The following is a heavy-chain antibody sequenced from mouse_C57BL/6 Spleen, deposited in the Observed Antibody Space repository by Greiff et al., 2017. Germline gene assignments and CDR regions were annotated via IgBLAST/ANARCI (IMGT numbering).Heavy chain of an antibody. CDR1: GYTFTSYW. V-gene: IGHV1-69*01. CDR3: ARDGKGWYFDV. D-gene: IGHD2-1*01. CDR2: IDPSDSYT. Sequence: QVQLQQPGAELVMPGASVKLSCKASGYTFTSYWMHWVKQRPGQGLEWIGEIDPSDSYTNYNQKFKGQFTLTVDKSSSTAYMQLSSLTSEDSAVYSWARDGKGWYFDVWGTGTTVTVSS. J-gene: IGHJ1*03.